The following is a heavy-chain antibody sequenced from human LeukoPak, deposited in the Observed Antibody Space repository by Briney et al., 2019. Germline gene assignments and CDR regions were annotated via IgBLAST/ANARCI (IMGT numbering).Heavy chain of an antibody. V-gene: IGHV4-4*02. CDR3: ARWGSETGTNFDY. CDR1: GGSISSSNW. J-gene: IGHJ4*02. CDR2: IYHSGST. Sequence: SETLSLTCAVSGGSISSSNWWSWVRQPPGKGLEWIGEIYHSGSTNYNPSLKSRVTISVDKSKNQFSLKLSSVTAADTAVYYCARWGSETGTNFDYWGQETLVTVSS. D-gene: IGHD1/OR15-1a*01.